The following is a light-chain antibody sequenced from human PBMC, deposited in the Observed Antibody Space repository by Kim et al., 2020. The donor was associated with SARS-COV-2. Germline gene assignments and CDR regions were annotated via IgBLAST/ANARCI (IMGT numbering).Light chain of an antibody. CDR3: QKRSNWALT. J-gene: IGKJ5*01. Sequence: EIVLTQSPATLSLSPGERATLSCRASQSVSSYLAWYQQKPGQAPRLLIYDASNRATGIPARFSGSGSGTDFTLTISSLEPDDFAVYYCQKRSNWALTFGQGTRLEIK. V-gene: IGKV3-11*01. CDR1: QSVSSY. CDR2: DAS.